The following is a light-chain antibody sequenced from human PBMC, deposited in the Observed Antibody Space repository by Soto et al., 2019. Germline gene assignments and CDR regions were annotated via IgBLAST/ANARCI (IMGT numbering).Light chain of an antibody. J-gene: IGKJ1*01. CDR3: QQYTNWPR. CDR1: QSVSSN. CDR2: GAS. Sequence: EIVMTQAPATLSVSPGERATLSCRASQSVSSNLAWYQQKPGQAPRLLIYGASTRATGIPARFSGSGSGTEFTLTISSLQFEDFAVYYCQQYTNWPRFAQGIDVDIK. V-gene: IGKV3-15*01.